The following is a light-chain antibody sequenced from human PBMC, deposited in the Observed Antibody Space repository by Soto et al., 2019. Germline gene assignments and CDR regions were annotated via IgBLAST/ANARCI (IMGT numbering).Light chain of an antibody. CDR3: QQYNEWPLT. CDR2: GAS. V-gene: IGKV3D-15*01. Sequence: EIVMTQSPVTLSVSPGERATLSCRASQRVSSNLSWYQQKPGQAPSLLIYGASTSATGIPARFSGTGSGTEFTITISSLQDDDLVLYYCQQYNEWPLTFGQGTKVDI. J-gene: IGKJ1*01. CDR1: QRVSSN.